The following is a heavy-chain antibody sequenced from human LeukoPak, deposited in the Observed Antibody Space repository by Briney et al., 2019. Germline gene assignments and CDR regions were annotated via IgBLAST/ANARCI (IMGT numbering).Heavy chain of an antibody. CDR2: ISAYDGNT. Sequence: ASVKVSCKASGYTFTSYGISWVRQAPGQGLEWMGWISAYDGNTNYAQKLQGRVTMTTDTSTSTAYMELRSLRSDDTAVYYCARVSRVGSYYGYWGQGTLVTVSS. V-gene: IGHV1-18*01. D-gene: IGHD1-26*01. J-gene: IGHJ4*02. CDR1: GYTFTSYG. CDR3: ARVSRVGSYYGY.